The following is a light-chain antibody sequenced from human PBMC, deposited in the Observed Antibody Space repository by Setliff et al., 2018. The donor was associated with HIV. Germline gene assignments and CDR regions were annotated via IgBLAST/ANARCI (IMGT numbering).Light chain of an antibody. Sequence: APGETARITCGGNNIGSKSVHWYQQKSGQAPVLVIFYDPDRLSGIPERFSGSSSGNTATLTISRVDAGDEADYYCQVWDSATDHYVFGAGTKVTVL. V-gene: IGLV3-21*04. CDR3: QVWDSATDHYV. CDR2: YDP. J-gene: IGLJ1*01. CDR1: NIGSKS.